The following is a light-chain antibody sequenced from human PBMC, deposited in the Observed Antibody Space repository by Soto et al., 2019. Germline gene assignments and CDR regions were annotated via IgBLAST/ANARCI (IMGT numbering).Light chain of an antibody. V-gene: IGKV3-11*01. Sequence: EIVLTHSPSTLSLSPGGRCTLSCRASQSVSSYLAWYQQKPGQAPRLLIYDASNRATGIPARFSGSGSGTDFTLTISSLETEDFAVYYCQQRSNWHTITFGQGTRLEIK. J-gene: IGKJ5*01. CDR3: QQRSNWHTIT. CDR2: DAS. CDR1: QSVSSY.